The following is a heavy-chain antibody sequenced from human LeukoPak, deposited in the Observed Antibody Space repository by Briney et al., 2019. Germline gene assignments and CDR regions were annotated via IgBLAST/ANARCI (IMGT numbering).Heavy chain of an antibody. CDR1: GGSISSSSYY. D-gene: IGHD3-3*01. CDR2: IYYSGST. V-gene: IGHV4-39*01. J-gene: IGHJ4*02. CDR3: ASSPRWSGYLFEY. Sequence: SETLSLTCTVSGGSISSSSYYWGWIRQPPGKGLEWIGSIYYSGSTYYNPSLKSRVTISVDTSKNQFSLKLSSVTAADTAVYYCASSPRWSGYLFEYWGQGTLVTVSS.